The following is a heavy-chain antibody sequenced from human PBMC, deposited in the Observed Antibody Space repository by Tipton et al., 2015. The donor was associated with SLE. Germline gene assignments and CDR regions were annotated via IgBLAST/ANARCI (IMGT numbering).Heavy chain of an antibody. D-gene: IGHD3-22*01. CDR1: GGSFSGYY. Sequence: TLSLTCAVYGGSFSGYYWIWIRQPPGKGLEWIGEVNHTGSTNYNPSLKSRVTISVDTSKNQFSLRLTSVTATDTAVYYCARHRGAPFYYYDSSGYLSWGQGTLVTVSS. CDR2: VNHTGST. CDR3: ARHRGAPFYYYDSSGYLS. J-gene: IGHJ5*02. V-gene: IGHV4-34*01.